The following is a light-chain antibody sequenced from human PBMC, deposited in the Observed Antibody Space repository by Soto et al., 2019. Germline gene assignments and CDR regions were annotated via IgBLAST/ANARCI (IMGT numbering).Light chain of an antibody. V-gene: IGKV3-20*01. CDR1: QSVPSTY. J-gene: IGKJ1*01. CDR2: GTS. Sequence: LSQSPGRVSFKTGERATLSCRASQSVPSTYFAWYQQKPGQPPRLLISGTSNRATGIPDRFSGSGSGTDFTLTISRLEPEDFAVYFCQEFGNSPWTSG. CDR3: QEFGNSPWT.